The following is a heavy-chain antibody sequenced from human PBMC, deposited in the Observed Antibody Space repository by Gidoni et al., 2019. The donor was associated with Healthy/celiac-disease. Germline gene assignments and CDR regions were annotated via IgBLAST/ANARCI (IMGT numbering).Heavy chain of an antibody. CDR3: ARVTSSGYCSSTSCLAHFDY. Sequence: QVQLVQSGAEVKKPGSSVKVSCKASGGTFSSYAISWVRQAPGQGLEWMGGIIPIFGTANYAQKFQGRVTITADESTSTAYMELSSLRSEDTSVYYCARVTSSGYCSSTSCLAHFDYWGQGTLVTVSS. D-gene: IGHD2-2*01. CDR2: IIPIFGTA. J-gene: IGHJ4*02. V-gene: IGHV1-69*01. CDR1: GGTFSSYA.